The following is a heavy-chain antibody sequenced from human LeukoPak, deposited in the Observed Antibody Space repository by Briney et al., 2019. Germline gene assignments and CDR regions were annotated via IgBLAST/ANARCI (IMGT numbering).Heavy chain of an antibody. CDR2: IYYSGST. J-gene: IGHJ4*02. V-gene: IGHV4-39*07. Sequence: SETLSLTCTVSGGSISSSSYYWGWIRQPPGKGLECIGSIYYSGSTYYNPSLKSRVTISVDTSKNQFSLKLSSVTAADTAVYYCASVPIAAAGGPFDYWGQGTLVTVSS. CDR3: ASVPIAAAGGPFDY. D-gene: IGHD6-13*01. CDR1: GGSISSSSYY.